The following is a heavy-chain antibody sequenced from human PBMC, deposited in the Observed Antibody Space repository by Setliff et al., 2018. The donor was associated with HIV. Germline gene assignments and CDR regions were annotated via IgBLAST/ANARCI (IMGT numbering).Heavy chain of an antibody. CDR2: IYYSGST. V-gene: IGHV4-31*03. CDR3: VRNSGWALGT. J-gene: IGHJ5*02. D-gene: IGHD3-16*01. Sequence: PSETLSLTCTVSGGSISSGSYYWSWIRQHPGKGLEWIGYIYYSGSTYYNPSLKSRVTISVDTSKNQFSLKLSSVTAADTAIYFCVRNSGWALGTWGQGALVTVSS. CDR1: GGSISSGSYY.